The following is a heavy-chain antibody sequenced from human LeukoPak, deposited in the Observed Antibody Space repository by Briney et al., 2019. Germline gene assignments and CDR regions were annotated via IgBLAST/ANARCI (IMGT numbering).Heavy chain of an antibody. CDR2: INPNSGGT. D-gene: IGHD3-22*01. J-gene: IGHJ3*02. CDR1: GYTFTDYY. Sequence: ASVKVSCKASGYTFTDYYLHWVRQAPGQGLEWMGWINPNSGGTNYAQKLQGRVTMTTDTSTSTAYMELRSLRSDDTAVYYCARGQQIYYYDSSVYKRSDAFDIWGQGTMVTVSS. CDR3: ARGQQIYYYDSSVYKRSDAFDI. V-gene: IGHV1-2*02.